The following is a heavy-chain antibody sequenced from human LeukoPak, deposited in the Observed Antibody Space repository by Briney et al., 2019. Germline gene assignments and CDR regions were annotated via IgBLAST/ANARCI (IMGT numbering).Heavy chain of an antibody. V-gene: IGHV1-3*01. CDR2: INAGNGNT. D-gene: IGHD3-22*01. J-gene: IGHJ4*02. Sequence: GSSVKVSCKASGGTFSSYAMHWVRQAPGQRLEWMGWINAGNGNTKYSQKFQGRVTITRDSSASTAYMELSSLRSEDTAVYYCARDASRVVVVIDYFDYWGQGTLVTVSS. CDR1: GGTFSSYA. CDR3: ARDASRVVVVIDYFDY.